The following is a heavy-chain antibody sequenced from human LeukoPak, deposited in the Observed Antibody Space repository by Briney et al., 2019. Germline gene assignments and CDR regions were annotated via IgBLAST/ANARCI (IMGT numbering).Heavy chain of an antibody. D-gene: IGHD3-3*01. CDR3: ARDSDFWSGPPGMDV. CDR1: GGSISSSSYY. V-gene: IGHV4-39*07. Sequence: SETLSLTCTVSGGSISSSSYYWGWIRQPPGKGLEWIGSIYYSGSTYYNPSLKSRVTISVDTSKNQFSLKLSSVTAADTAVYYCARDSDFWSGPPGMDVWGQGTTVTVSS. CDR2: IYYSGST. J-gene: IGHJ6*02.